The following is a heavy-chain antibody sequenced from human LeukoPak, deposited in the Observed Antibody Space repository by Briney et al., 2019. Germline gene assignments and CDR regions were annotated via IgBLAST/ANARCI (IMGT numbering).Heavy chain of an antibody. D-gene: IGHD3-10*01. CDR2: IFTSGIT. V-gene: IGHV4-4*07. J-gene: IGHJ6*03. CDR3: ARESSGTYYNPLGYMDV. Sequence: NPSETLSLTCTVSGGSLSLYYWNWIRQPAGKGLEWIGRIFTSGITNHNPSLKSRVTMSVDTSKSQFSLNLSSVTAADTAVYCCARESSGTYYNPLGYMDVWGKGTTVTVSS. CDR1: GGSLSLYY.